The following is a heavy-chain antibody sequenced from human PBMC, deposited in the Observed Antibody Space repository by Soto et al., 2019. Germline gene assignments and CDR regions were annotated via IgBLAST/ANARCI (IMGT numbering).Heavy chain of an antibody. J-gene: IGHJ5*02. Sequence: QVQLVQSGAEVKKPGASVKVSCKASGYTFTSYAMHWVRQAPGQRLEWMGWINAGNGNTKYSQKFQGRVTITRDTSASTAYMELSSLRSEDTAVYSCARGYGDYVHWFDPWGQGTLVTVSS. D-gene: IGHD4-17*01. CDR1: GYTFTSYA. CDR3: ARGYGDYVHWFDP. CDR2: INAGNGNT. V-gene: IGHV1-3*01.